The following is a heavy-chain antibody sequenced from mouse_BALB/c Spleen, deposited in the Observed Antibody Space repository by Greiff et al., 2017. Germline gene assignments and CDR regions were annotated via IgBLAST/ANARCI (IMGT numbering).Heavy chain of an antibody. CDR1: GFSLTSYG. J-gene: IGHJ4*01. CDR2: IWRGGST. V-gene: IGHV2-5-1*01. CDR3: AKKGGYDEAMDY. D-gene: IGHD2-2*01. Sequence: VKLEESGPSLVQPSQSLSITCTVSGFSLTSYGVHWVRQSPGKGLEWLGVIWRGGSTDYNAAFMSRLSITKDNSKSQVFFKMNSLQADDTAIYYCAKKGGYDEAMDYWGQGTSVTVSS.